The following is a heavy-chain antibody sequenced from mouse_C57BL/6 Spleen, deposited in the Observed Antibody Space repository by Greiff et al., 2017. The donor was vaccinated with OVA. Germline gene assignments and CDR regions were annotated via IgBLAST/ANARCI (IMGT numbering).Heavy chain of an antibody. Sequence: LQQPGAELVKPGASVKLSCKASGYTFTSYWMHWVKQRPGQGLEWIGMIHPNSGSTNYNEKFKSKATLTVDKSSSTAYMQLSSLTSEDSAVYYCARRNYGSSQGYFDVWGTGTTVTVSS. V-gene: IGHV1-64*01. D-gene: IGHD1-1*01. CDR2: IHPNSGST. CDR3: ARRNYGSSQGYFDV. J-gene: IGHJ1*03. CDR1: GYTFTSYW.